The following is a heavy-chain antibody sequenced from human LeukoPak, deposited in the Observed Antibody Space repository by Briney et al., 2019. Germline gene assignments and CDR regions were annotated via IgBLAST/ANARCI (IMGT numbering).Heavy chain of an antibody. J-gene: IGHJ5*02. CDR1: GYPIGPDYY. D-gene: IGHD5-24*01. CDR3: ARAPSSYESGNGYPNLGWLDP. Sequence: SETLSLTCKVSGYPIGPDYYWVWIRQAPGRGLQWIGGFHRGRIQYNSALKSRVTISIDSSKNQFSLRMWPVTAADTAFYFCARAPSSYESGNGYPNLGWLDPWGQGALVTVSS. V-gene: IGHV4-38-2*02. CDR2: FHRGRI.